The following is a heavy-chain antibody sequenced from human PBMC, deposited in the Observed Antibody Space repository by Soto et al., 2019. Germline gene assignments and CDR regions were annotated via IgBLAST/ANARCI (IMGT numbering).Heavy chain of an antibody. CDR1: GYSISSGYY. Sequence: SETLSLTCAVSGYSISSGYYWGWIRQPPGKGLEWIGSIYHSGSTYYNPSLKSRVTISVDTSKNQFSLKLSSVTAADTAVYYCARTTIFGVVTIDYWGQGTLVTVSS. J-gene: IGHJ4*02. D-gene: IGHD3-3*01. CDR2: IYHSGST. CDR3: ARTTIFGVVTIDY. V-gene: IGHV4-38-2*01.